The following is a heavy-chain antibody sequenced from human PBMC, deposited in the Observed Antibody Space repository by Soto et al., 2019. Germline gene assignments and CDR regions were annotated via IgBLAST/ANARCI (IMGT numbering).Heavy chain of an antibody. CDR2: IWYDGSKK. CDR1: GFTFSSFG. V-gene: IGHV3-33*01. CDR3: ARDASYYSLWSGYYPSRNGMDV. J-gene: IGHJ6*02. Sequence: QVQVVESGGGVVQPGRSLRLSCAASGFTFSSFGMHWVRQDPGKGLEWVSLIWYDGSKKSYGDSVNGRFTISRDNSRNTVYLQMNSLRADDTAVYYCARDASYYSLWSGYYPSRNGMDVWGQGTTVTVSS. D-gene: IGHD3-3*01.